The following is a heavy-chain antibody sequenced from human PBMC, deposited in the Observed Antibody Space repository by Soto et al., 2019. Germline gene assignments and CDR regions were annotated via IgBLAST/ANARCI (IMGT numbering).Heavy chain of an antibody. CDR1: GFPFLRYS. CDR3: ARDRRSPGMDV. J-gene: IGHJ6*02. V-gene: IGHV3-21*01. D-gene: IGHD6-13*01. CDR2: ISSSSSYI. Sequence: SRGSLRISCAASGFPFLRYSMNCVRQAPGKGLEWVASISSSSSYIYYADSVKGRFTISRDNAKNSLYLQMNSLRPEDTAVYYCARDRRSPGMDVWGQGTTVTVSS.